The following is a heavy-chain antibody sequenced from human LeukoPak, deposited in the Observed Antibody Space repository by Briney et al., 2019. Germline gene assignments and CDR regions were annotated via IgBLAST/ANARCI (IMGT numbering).Heavy chain of an antibody. D-gene: IGHD5-12*01. CDR1: GGSISSSSYY. CDR3: ARLKRSPGYPTDYYYMDV. V-gene: IGHV4-39*01. CDR2: IYYSGST. Sequence: SETLSLTCTVSGGSISSSSYYWGWIRQPPGKGLEWIGSIYYSGSTYYNPSLKSRVTISVDTSKNQFSLKLSSVTAADTAVYYCARLKRSPGYPTDYYYMDVWGKGTTVTVSS. J-gene: IGHJ6*03.